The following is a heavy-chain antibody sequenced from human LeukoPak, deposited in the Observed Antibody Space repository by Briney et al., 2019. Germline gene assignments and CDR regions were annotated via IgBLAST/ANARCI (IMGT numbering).Heavy chain of an antibody. J-gene: IGHJ4*02. CDR3: AKDGSYSGSYLPDN. V-gene: IGHV3-30*18. Sequence: GRSLRLSCVASGFTFSSYAMHWVRQTPGKGLEWVAVISYDGSYKEYAGSVKGRFTISRDNSENTLYLQMNSLRPDDTAVYYCAKDGSYSGSYLPDNWGQGTPVTVSS. CDR2: ISYDGSYK. CDR1: GFTFSSYA. D-gene: IGHD1-26*01.